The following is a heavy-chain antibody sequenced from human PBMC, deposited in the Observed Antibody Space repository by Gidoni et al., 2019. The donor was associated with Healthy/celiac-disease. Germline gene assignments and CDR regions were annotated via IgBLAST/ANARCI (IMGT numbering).Heavy chain of an antibody. Sequence: QVPLQSSGPGLVTPAHTLSLTCPVSGGSIISGGYYSRWLRQHPGKGPEWIWYIDHSGTTYYKPSPKCRMTISGDTTKNQFSLKLISVNAADAAVYYWARAYYDFWSGYYKFGGTTFDYWGQGTLVTVSS. CDR3: ARAYYDFWSGYYKFGGTTFDY. D-gene: IGHD3-3*01. J-gene: IGHJ4*02. CDR2: IDHSGTT. CDR1: GGSIISGGYY. V-gene: IGHV4-31*03.